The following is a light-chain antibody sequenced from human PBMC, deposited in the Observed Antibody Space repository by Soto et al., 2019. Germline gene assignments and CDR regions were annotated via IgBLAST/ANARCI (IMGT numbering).Light chain of an antibody. CDR2: GSS. Sequence: EIVMTQSPATLSVSPGERATLSCRASQTVASNLAWYQQKPGQAPRLPIHGSSTRATGVPARFSGSGSGTEFTLTISSLQSEDFAVYYCQQYHNWPPQYTFGQGTKLQI. J-gene: IGKJ2*01. V-gene: IGKV3-15*01. CDR1: QTVASN. CDR3: QQYHNWPPQYT.